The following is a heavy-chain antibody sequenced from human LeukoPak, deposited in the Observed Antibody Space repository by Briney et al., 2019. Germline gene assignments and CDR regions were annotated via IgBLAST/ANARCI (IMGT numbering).Heavy chain of an antibody. Sequence: GGSLRLSCAASGFTFSSYAMSWVRQAPGKGLEWVSAISGSGGSTYYADSVKGRFTISRDNSKNTLYLQMNSLRAEDTAVYYCAKDGMFRSSSWYYFDYWGQGTLVTVSS. CDR1: GFTFSSYA. J-gene: IGHJ4*02. D-gene: IGHD6-13*01. CDR3: AKDGMFRSSSWYYFDY. CDR2: ISGSGGST. V-gene: IGHV3-23*01.